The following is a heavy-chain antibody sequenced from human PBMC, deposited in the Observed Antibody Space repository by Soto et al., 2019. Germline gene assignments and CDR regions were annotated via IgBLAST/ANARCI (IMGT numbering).Heavy chain of an antibody. CDR1: GFTFSSYG. CDR2: IWYDGSNK. Sequence: PGGSLRLSCAASGFTFSSYGMHWVRQAPGKGLEWVAVIWYDGSNKYYADSVKGRFTISRDNSKNTLYLQMNSLRAEDTAVYYCAREDYGDYSSVDYWGQGTLVTVSS. D-gene: IGHD4-17*01. J-gene: IGHJ4*02. CDR3: AREDYGDYSSVDY. V-gene: IGHV3-33*01.